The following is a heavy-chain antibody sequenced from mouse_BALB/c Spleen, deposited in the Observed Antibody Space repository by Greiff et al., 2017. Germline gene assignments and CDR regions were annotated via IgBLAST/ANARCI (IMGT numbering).Heavy chain of an antibody. CDR3: ARELGAMDY. Sequence: QVQLKESGPGLVAPSQSLSITCTVSGFSLTSYGVHWVRQPPGKGLEWLGVIWAGGSTNYNSALMSRLSISKDNSKSQVFLKMNSLQTDDTARYYCARELGAMDYWGQGTSVTVSS. V-gene: IGHV2-9*02. CDR2: IWAGGST. J-gene: IGHJ4*01. D-gene: IGHD3-1*01. CDR1: GFSLTSYG.